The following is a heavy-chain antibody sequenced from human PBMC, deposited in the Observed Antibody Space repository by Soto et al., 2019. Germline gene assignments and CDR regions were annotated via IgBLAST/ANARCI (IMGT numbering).Heavy chain of an antibody. Sequence: SETLSLTCTVSGGSISSYYWSWIRQPPGKGLEWIGYIYYSGSTNYNPSLKSRVTISVDTSKNQFSLKLSSVTAADTAVYYCARVSALGYCSSTSCYAFDIWGQGTMVTVSS. CDR3: ARVSALGYCSSTSCYAFDI. CDR1: GGSISSYY. D-gene: IGHD2-2*01. J-gene: IGHJ3*02. CDR2: IYYSGST. V-gene: IGHV4-59*01.